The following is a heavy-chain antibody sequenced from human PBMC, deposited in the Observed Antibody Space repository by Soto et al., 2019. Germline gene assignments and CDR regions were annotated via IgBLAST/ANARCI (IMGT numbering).Heavy chain of an antibody. Sequence: ASVKVSCKASGYSFTRYGIAWARQAPGQGLEWMGWINTYNGNTNYAQNLQGRVTLTTDTSTSTAYMELTSLRSNDTAIYYCAMVDVYVTTSPQDVWGQGTTVIVSS. CDR3: AMVDVYVTTSPQDV. CDR2: INTYNGNT. J-gene: IGHJ6*02. V-gene: IGHV1-18*01. D-gene: IGHD3-16*01. CDR1: GYSFTRYG.